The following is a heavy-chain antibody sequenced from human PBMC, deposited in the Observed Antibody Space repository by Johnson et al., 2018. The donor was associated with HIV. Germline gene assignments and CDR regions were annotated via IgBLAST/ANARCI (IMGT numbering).Heavy chain of an antibody. D-gene: IGHD6-13*01. J-gene: IGHJ3*02. CDR2: ISYDGSNK. CDR1: GFTFSSYA. Sequence: QGQLVESGGGVVQPGRSLRLSCAASGFTFSSYAMHWVRQAPGKGLEWVAVISYDGSNKYYADSVKGRFTISRDNAKNSLYLQMNSLRAEDTAMYYCARGRYSSSWYVGGLDAFDIWGQGTMVTVSS. V-gene: IGHV3-30-3*01. CDR3: ARGRYSSSWYVGGLDAFDI.